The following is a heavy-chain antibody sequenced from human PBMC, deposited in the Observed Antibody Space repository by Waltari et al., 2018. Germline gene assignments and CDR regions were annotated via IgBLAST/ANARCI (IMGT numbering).Heavy chain of an antibody. D-gene: IGHD1-26*01. CDR1: GGSIRSGGYP. V-gene: IGHV4-30-2*01. CDR2: IYHSGST. Sequence: QLQLQESGSGLVKPSQTLSLTCAVSGGSIRSGGYPWSWIRQPPGKGLEWIGYIYHSGSTYYNPSLKSRVTISVDRSKNQFSLKLSSVTAADTAVYYCAGGIVGATSSAFDIWGQGTMVTVSS. CDR3: AGGIVGATSSAFDI. J-gene: IGHJ3*02.